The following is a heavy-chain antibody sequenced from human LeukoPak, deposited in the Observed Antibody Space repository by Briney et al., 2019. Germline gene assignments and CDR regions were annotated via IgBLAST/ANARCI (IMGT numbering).Heavy chain of an antibody. Sequence: SETLSLTCTVSGGSISSYYWSWIRQPPGKGLEWIGYIYYSGSTNYNPSLKSRVTISVDTSKNQFSLKLSSVTAADTAVYYCAREGSSSSLGPRYTPYYYGMDVWGQGTTVTVSS. CDR2: IYYSGST. CDR3: AREGSSSSLGPRYTPYYYGMDV. D-gene: IGHD6-6*01. CDR1: GGSISSYY. J-gene: IGHJ6*02. V-gene: IGHV4-59*01.